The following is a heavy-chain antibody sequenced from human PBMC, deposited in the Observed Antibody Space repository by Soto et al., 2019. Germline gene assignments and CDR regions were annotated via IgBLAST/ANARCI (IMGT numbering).Heavy chain of an antibody. Sequence: ASVKVSCKVSGYTLTELSMHWVRQAPGKGLEWMGGFDPEDGETIYAQKFQGRVTMTEDTSTDTAYMELSSLRSEDTAVYYCATTVVVDATRGLDPWGQGTLVTVSS. V-gene: IGHV1-24*01. CDR1: GYTLTELS. CDR2: FDPEDGET. CDR3: ATTVVVDATRGLDP. J-gene: IGHJ5*02. D-gene: IGHD2-15*01.